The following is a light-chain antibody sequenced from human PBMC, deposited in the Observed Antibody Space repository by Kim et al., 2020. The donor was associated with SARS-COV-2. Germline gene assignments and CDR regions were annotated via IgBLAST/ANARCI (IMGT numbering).Light chain of an antibody. CDR1: QGISNY. J-gene: IGKJ3*01. CDR2: DAT. Sequence: AAVGDRVTITCRASQGISNYLAWYQQKPGKAPNLLIYDATTLQSGVPSRFSGGGSGTDFTLTISSMQPEDFATYYCQQLNSFPPVFGPGTKVDIK. V-gene: IGKV1-9*01. CDR3: QQLNSFPPV.